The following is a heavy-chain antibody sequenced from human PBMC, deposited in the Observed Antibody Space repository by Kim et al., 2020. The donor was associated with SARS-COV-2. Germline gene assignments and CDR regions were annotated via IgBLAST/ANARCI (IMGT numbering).Heavy chain of an antibody. Sequence: STYYADSLKGRFTSSSDNSKNTLYLQMNSLRAEDTAVYYCASSAVGATDYWGQGTLVTVSS. J-gene: IGHJ4*02. CDR3: ASSAVGATDY. D-gene: IGHD1-26*01. V-gene: IGHV3-53*01. CDR2: ST.